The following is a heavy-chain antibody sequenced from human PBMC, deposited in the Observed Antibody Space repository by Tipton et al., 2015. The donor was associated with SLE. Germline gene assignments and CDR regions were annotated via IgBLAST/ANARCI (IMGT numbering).Heavy chain of an antibody. J-gene: IGHJ3*02. CDR3: ARGALGLHDAFDI. D-gene: IGHD3-16*01. CDR2: VYYTGNT. CDR1: GDSISSSSYY. V-gene: IGHV4-39*07. Sequence: TLSLTCIVSGDSISSSSYYWGWIRQPPGKGLEWVGTVYYTGNTFYNPSLKSRVTILVDTSKNQFSLKLTSLAAADTAVYYCARGALGLHDAFDIWGQGTLVSVSS.